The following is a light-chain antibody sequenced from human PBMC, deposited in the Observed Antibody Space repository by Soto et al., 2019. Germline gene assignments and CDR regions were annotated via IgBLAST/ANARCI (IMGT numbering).Light chain of an antibody. CDR3: SSYTSSTSYV. Sequence: QSALTQPASVSGSPGQSITISCTGTSSDVGGYNYVSWYQQHPGKAPKLMIYDVSNRPSGVSNRFSGSKSGNTASLTISGLQAEDEADYYCSSYTSSTSYVFGIGTKLTV. V-gene: IGLV2-14*03. CDR2: DVS. CDR1: SSDVGGYNY. J-gene: IGLJ1*01.